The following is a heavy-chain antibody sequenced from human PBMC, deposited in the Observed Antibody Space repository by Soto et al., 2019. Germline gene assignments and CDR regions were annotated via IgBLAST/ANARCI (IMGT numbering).Heavy chain of an antibody. D-gene: IGHD3-22*01. J-gene: IGHJ4*02. CDR1: GFTFSTYA. CDR3: ANLASYYYDSTGYHSAY. Sequence: GGSLRLSCAASGFTFSTYAMTWVRQAPGKGLEWVSVISGGGGSTYYADSVKGRFTISRDNSKNTLYLRMDSLRADDTAVYFCANLASYYYDSTGYHSAYWGQGTLVTVSS. CDR2: ISGGGGST. V-gene: IGHV3-23*01.